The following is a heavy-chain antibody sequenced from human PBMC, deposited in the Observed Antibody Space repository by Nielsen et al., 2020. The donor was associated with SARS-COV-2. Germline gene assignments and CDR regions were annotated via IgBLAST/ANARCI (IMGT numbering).Heavy chain of an antibody. CDR3: AKVGRGGEYFDWLWLN. V-gene: IGHV3-74*01. CDR1: AFTFSTYW. CDR2: INSDGSST. J-gene: IGHJ4*02. D-gene: IGHD3-9*01. Sequence: GESLKISCAASAFTFSTYWMHWVRQAPGKGLVWVSRINSDGSSTSYADSVKGRFTISRDNAKNTLYLQMNSLRAEDTAVYYCAKVGRGGEYFDWLWLNWGQGTLVTASS.